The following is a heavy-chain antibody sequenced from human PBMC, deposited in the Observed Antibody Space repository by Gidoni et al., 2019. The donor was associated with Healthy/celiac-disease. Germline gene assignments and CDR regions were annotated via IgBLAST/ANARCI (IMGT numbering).Heavy chain of an antibody. J-gene: IGHJ3*02. CDR1: GFTFSSYA. Sequence: EVQLLESGGGLVQPGGSLRLSCAASGFTFSSYAMSWVRQAPGKGLEWVSASSGSGGSTYYADAWKGRFTISRDNSKNTLYLQMNSLRAEDTAVYYCAKDPGYCSSTSCDTTDIWGQGTMVTVSS. CDR2: SSGSGGST. V-gene: IGHV3-23*01. D-gene: IGHD2-2*02. CDR3: AKDPGYCSSTSCDTTDI.